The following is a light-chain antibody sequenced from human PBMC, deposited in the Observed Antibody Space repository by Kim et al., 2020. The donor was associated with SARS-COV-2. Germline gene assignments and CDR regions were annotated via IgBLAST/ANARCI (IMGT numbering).Light chain of an antibody. Sequence: SSELTQDPAVSVALGQTIRITCQGDNLRSSSASWYQQKSGQAPVLVIFAKNNRPSGIASRFSGSISGNIASLTITGAPSQAEADYYCKSRDSSGNLLVFG. J-gene: IGLJ2*01. CDR2: AKN. CDR1: NLRSSS. CDR3: KSRDSSGNLLV. V-gene: IGLV3-19*01.